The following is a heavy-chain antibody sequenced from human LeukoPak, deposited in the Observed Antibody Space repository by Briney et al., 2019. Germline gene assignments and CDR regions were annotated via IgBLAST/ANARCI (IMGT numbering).Heavy chain of an antibody. Sequence: ASVKVSCKASGYTFTSYDINWVRHATGQGLEWMGWMNPNSGNTGYAQKFQGRVTMTRNTSISTAYMELSSLRSEDTAVYYCARGRAQKNIAAATKGVGFDYWGQGTLVTVSS. D-gene: IGHD6-13*01. CDR1: GYTFTSYD. CDR2: MNPNSGNT. V-gene: IGHV1-8*01. J-gene: IGHJ4*02. CDR3: ARGRAQKNIAAATKGVGFDY.